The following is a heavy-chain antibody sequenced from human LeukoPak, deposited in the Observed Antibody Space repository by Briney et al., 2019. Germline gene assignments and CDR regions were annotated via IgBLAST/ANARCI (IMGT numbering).Heavy chain of an antibody. CDR1: GFTFSSYS. CDR2: ISSSSSYI. Sequence: GGSLRLSCAASGFTFSSYSMNWVRQAPGKGLEWVSSISSSSSYIYYADSVKGRFTISRDNAKNSLYLQMNSLRAEDTAVYYCARDEVGSQNHYYGMDVWGQGTTVTVSS. V-gene: IGHV3-21*01. D-gene: IGHD1-26*01. CDR3: ARDEVGSQNHYYGMDV. J-gene: IGHJ6*02.